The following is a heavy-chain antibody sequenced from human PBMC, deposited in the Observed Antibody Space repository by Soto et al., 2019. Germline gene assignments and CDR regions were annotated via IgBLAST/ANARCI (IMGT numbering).Heavy chain of an antibody. CDR2: IYYSGNT. CDR1: GGSTSSDNY. V-gene: IGHV4-30-4*01. J-gene: IGHJ4*02. D-gene: IGHD3-16*01. CDR3: AREGGESSDGLYYFDS. Sequence: SETLSLTCTVSGGSTSSDNYWSWIRQPPGKGLEWIGHIYYSGNTDYNPSLKGRLAISIDTSKNQFSLKLSSVTAADTAVYFCAREGGESSDGLYYFDSWGQGSLVTVSS.